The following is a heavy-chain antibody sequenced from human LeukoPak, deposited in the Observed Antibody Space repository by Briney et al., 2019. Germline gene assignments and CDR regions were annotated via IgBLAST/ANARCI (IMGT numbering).Heavy chain of an antibody. CDR3: VRQPTRDGFDI. CDR2: IFYAGNT. J-gene: IGHJ3*02. Sequence: SETLTLTCTVSGGSISSSSYYWGWIRQPPGKGLERIGGIFYAGNTYYHPSFTSRVTISVDTSRNQFSLKLSYVTAADTAVYYCVRQPTRDGFDIWAQGTMVTVSS. CDR1: GGSISSSSYY. V-gene: IGHV4-39*01.